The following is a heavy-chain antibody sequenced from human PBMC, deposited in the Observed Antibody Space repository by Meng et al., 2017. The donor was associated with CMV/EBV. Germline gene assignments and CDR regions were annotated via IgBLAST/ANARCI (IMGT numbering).Heavy chain of an antibody. J-gene: IGHJ6*02. CDR2: IYYSGST. D-gene: IGHD6-6*01. Sequence: GSLRLSFTVSGGSISSSSYYWGWIRQPPGKGLEWIGSIYYSGSTYYNPSLKSRVTISVDTSKNQFSLKLSSVTAADTAVYYCARIIYSSSSGYGMDVWGQGTTVTVSS. CDR3: ARIIYSSSSGYGMDV. CDR1: GGSISSSSYY. V-gene: IGHV4-39*07.